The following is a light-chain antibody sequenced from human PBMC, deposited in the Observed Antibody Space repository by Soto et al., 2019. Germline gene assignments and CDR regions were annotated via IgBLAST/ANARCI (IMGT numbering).Light chain of an antibody. CDR3: SSFTTSNTWV. J-gene: IGLJ3*02. CDR1: SSDVGGYNY. Sequence: QSALTQPASVSGSPGQSITVSCTGTSSDVGGYNYVSWYQQHPGKAPKLVIYEVSDRPSGVSNRFSASKSGNTASLTISRVQAEDEADYYCSSFTTSNTWVFGGGTKLTVL. CDR2: EVS. V-gene: IGLV2-14*01.